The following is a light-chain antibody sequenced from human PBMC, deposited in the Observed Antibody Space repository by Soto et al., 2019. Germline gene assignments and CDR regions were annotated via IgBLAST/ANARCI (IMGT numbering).Light chain of an antibody. CDR3: QQFGSSWWT. Sequence: EIAVTKCPVTLSLSPGERATPSCSASQSVSSSYLDLYQQKTGQTPRLLIYGASGRAAGIRDRFSGSGSASDFTLSIRRLEPEDFAVYYCQQFGSSWWTFGQGTKVDIK. V-gene: IGKV3-20*01. CDR1: QSVSSSY. CDR2: GAS. J-gene: IGKJ1*01.